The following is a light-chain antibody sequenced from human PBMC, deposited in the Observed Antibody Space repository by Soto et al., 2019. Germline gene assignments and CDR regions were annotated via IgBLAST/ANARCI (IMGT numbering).Light chain of an antibody. CDR2: AAS. Sequence: DIQMTQSPSSLSASVGDRVAITFRASQRISSYLNWYQQKPGKAPKLLIYAASTLQSGVPSRFSGSGSGTAFTLTISSLQPEDFATYYCQQSYSTPRTFGQGTKVDIK. J-gene: IGKJ1*01. V-gene: IGKV1-39*01. CDR1: QRISSY. CDR3: QQSYSTPRT.